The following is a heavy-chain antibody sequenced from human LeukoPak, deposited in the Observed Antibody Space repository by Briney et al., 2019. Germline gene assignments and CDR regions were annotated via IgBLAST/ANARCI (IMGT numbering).Heavy chain of an antibody. J-gene: IGHJ5*02. CDR3: HCGGDCSFDP. Sequence: GGSLRLSCAASGFTFSSYWMHWVRHAPGKGLVWVSRINSDGSSTSYADSVKGRFTISRDNAKNTLYLQMNSLRAEDTAVYYCHCGGDCSFDPWGQGTLVTVSS. CDR2: INSDGSST. V-gene: IGHV3-74*01. CDR1: GFTFSSYW. D-gene: IGHD2-21*02.